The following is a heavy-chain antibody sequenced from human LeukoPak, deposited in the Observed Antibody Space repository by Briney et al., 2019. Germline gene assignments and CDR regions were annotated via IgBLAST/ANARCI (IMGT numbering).Heavy chain of an antibody. CDR3: ASSGYSSSWYVFDY. CDR2: INSDGSST. V-gene: IGHV3-74*01. CDR1: GFTFSSYW. D-gene: IGHD6-13*01. J-gene: IGHJ4*02. Sequence: GGSLRLSCAASGFTFSSYWMHWVRQAPGKGLVWVSRINSDGSSTSYADSVKGRFTISRDNAKNTLYLQMNSLRAEDTAVYYCASSGYSSSWYVFDYWGQGTLVTVSS.